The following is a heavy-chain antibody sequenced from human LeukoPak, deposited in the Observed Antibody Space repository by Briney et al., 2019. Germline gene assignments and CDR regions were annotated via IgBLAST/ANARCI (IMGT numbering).Heavy chain of an antibody. CDR2: ISHRGRT. Sequence: SETLSLTCVVSGASMSDYYWVWIRQSPGKGLEWIGYISHRGRTNYNPSLKSRVTISIDTSTDQFSLKLSSVTAADTAVYYCARVTYYYDSSGYYHYYYYYMDVWGKGTTVTVSS. CDR3: ARVTYYYDSSGYYHYYYYYMDV. CDR1: GASMSDYY. D-gene: IGHD3-22*01. V-gene: IGHV4-59*01. J-gene: IGHJ6*03.